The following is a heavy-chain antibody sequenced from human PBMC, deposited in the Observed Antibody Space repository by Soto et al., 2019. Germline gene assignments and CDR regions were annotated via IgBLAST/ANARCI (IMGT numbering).Heavy chain of an antibody. Sequence: SEPLSLTCAVYVGSFSGYYWNWIRQPPGKGLEWIGEINHSGNTNYNPSLKSRVTISADTSKNQVFLKLRSLTAADTAVYYCARDENSSSTWGQGTLVTVS. V-gene: IGHV4-34*01. CDR1: VGSFSGYY. CDR3: ARDENSSST. CDR2: INHSGNT. D-gene: IGHD2-2*01. J-gene: IGHJ4*02.